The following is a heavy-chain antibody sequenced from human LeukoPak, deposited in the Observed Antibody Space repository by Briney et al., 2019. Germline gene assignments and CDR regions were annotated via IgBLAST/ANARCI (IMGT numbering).Heavy chain of an antibody. CDR1: GLSFSDYS. CDR3: SVNYCSGGSCYML. D-gene: IGHD2-15*01. V-gene: IGHV3-73*01. Sequence: GGSLRLSCTASGLSFSDYSMNWVRQASGKGLEWVGRIRSKANSYATAYAASVKGRFTISRDDSKNTAYLQMNSLKTEDTAVYYCSVNYCSGGSCYMLWGQGTLVTVSS. CDR2: IRSKANSYAT. J-gene: IGHJ4*02.